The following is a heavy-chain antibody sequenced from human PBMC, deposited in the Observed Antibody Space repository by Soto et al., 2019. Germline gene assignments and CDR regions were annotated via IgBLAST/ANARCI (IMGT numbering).Heavy chain of an antibody. D-gene: IGHD3-3*01. CDR1: GFTFSSYA. J-gene: IGHJ4*02. V-gene: IGHV3-23*01. Sequence: EVQLLESGGGLVQPGGSLRLSCAASGFTFSSYAMSWVRQAPGKRLEWVSAISGSGGSTYYADSVKGRFTISRDNSKNTLSLQMNSLRAEDTAVYYCAKDSRPIRLRFLEWLCRFDYWVQGTLVTVSS. CDR3: AKDSRPIRLRFLEWLCRFDY. CDR2: ISGSGGST.